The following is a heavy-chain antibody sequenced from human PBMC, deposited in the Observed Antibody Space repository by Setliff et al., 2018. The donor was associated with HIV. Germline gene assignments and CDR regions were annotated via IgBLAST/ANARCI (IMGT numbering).Heavy chain of an antibody. J-gene: IGHJ2*01. CDR3: VGHYYDPLTGYYVWFFDV. V-gene: IGHV3-15*05. CDR2: IKSKSDGGTT. Sequence: GGSLRLSCAASGFTFSSAWMSWVRQSPRKGLEWLARIKSKSDGGTTSYAAPVKDRFTISRDDSRNTLYLQMNSMKSDDTATYYCVGHYYDPLTGYYVWFFDVWGRGTLVTVSS. D-gene: IGHD3-9*01. CDR1: GFTFSSAW.